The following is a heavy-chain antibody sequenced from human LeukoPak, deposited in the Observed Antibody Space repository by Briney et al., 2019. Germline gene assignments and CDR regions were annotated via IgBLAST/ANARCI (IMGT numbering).Heavy chain of an antibody. CDR3: ARTGYSSSWYPA. D-gene: IGHD6-13*01. CDR2: IYTSGST. J-gene: IGHJ4*02. Sequence: SETLSLTCTVSGGSISGGSYYWSWLRQPAGKGLEWIGRIYTSGSTNYNPSLKSRVTISVDTSKNQFSLKLSSVAAADTAVYYCARTGYSSSWYPAWGQGTLVTVSS. CDR1: GGSISGGSYY. V-gene: IGHV4-61*02.